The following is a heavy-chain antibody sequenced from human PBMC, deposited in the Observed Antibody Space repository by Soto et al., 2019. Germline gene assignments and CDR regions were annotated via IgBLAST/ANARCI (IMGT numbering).Heavy chain of an antibody. Sequence: GESLKISCAASGFTFSDYYMSWIRQAPGKGLEWVSYISSSGSTIYYADSVKGRFTISRDNAKNSLYLQMNSLRAEDTAVYCCARGGSDFPNAFDIWGQGTMVTVSS. D-gene: IGHD1-26*01. V-gene: IGHV3-11*01. CDR3: ARGGSDFPNAFDI. CDR2: ISSSGSTI. CDR1: GFTFSDYY. J-gene: IGHJ3*02.